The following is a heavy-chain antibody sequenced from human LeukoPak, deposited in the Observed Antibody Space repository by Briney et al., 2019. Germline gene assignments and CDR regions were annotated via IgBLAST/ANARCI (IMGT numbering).Heavy chain of an antibody. Sequence: ASVKVSCKASGYTFTSYGISWVRQAPGQGLEWMGWISAYNGNTNYAQKLQGSVTMTRDTSTSTVYMEPSSLRSEDTAVYYCARSWKRYWYFDLWGRDTLVTVSS. CDR2: ISAYNGNT. CDR1: GYTFTSYG. CDR3: ARSWKRYWYFDL. J-gene: IGHJ2*01. V-gene: IGHV1-18*01. D-gene: IGHD1-1*01.